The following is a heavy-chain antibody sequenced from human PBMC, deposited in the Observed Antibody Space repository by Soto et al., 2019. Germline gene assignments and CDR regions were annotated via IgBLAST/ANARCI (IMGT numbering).Heavy chain of an antibody. D-gene: IGHD2-15*01. CDR2: IWYDGSNK. Sequence: GGSLRLSCAASGFTFSSYGMHWVRQAPGKGLEWVAVIWYDGSNKYYADSVKGRFTISRDNSKNTLYLQMNSLRAEDTAVYYCARPRAKYCSGGSCYSGPFDYWGQGTLVTVSS. J-gene: IGHJ4*02. CDR3: ARPRAKYCSGGSCYSGPFDY. CDR1: GFTFSSYG. V-gene: IGHV3-33*01.